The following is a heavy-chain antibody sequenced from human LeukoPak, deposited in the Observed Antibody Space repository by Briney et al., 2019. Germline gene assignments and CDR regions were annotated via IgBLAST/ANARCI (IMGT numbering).Heavy chain of an antibody. J-gene: IGHJ4*02. Sequence: KPSETLSLTCTVSGVSISSSSYYWGWIRQPPGKGLEWIGYIYYSGSTYYNPALKSRVTISVDTSKHQFSLTLSSVTAADTAVYYCASQPYDFWSGRFDYWGQGTLVTVSS. V-gene: IGHV4-30-4*08. CDR2: IYYSGST. CDR3: ASQPYDFWSGRFDY. D-gene: IGHD3-3*01. CDR1: GVSISSSSYY.